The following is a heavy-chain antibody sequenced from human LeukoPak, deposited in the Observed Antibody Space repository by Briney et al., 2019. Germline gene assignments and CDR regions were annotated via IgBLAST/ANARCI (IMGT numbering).Heavy chain of an antibody. CDR1: GFTFSSYA. V-gene: IGHV3-30-3*01. CDR3: ARDVRDSSGWYGNFDY. CDR2: ISYDGSNK. J-gene: IGHJ4*02. Sequence: GGFLRLSCAASGFTFSSYAMHWVRQAPGKGLEWVAVISYDGSNKYYADSVKGRFTISRDNSKNTLYLQMNSLRAEDTAVYYCARDVRDSSGWYGNFDYWGQGTLVTVSS. D-gene: IGHD6-19*01.